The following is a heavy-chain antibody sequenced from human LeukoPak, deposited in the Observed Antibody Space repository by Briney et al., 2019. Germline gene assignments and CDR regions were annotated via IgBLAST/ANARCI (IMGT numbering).Heavy chain of an antibody. CDR2: IIPIFGTA. CDR3: ARDSRRYGSGNFDY. V-gene: IGHV1-69*05. J-gene: IGHJ4*02. Sequence: GASVKVSCKASGGTFSSYAISWVRQAPGQGLEWMGGIIPIFGTANYAQKFQSRVTITTDESTSTAYMELSSLRSEDTAVYYCARDSRRYGSGNFDYWGQGTLVTVSS. CDR1: GGTFSSYA. D-gene: IGHD3-10*01.